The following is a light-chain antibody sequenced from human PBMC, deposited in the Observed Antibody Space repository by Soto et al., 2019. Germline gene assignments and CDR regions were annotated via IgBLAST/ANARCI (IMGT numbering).Light chain of an antibody. Sequence: EIELTQSPGTLSMSPAQRPTLPCMASQSFKSSFLALYQHKPGQPHRLLIYGTSSRATGIPERFSGSGCGTVFPLTISRLAPEDLAVYYCQQYGSSSTFGQGTRLEIK. CDR3: QQYGSSST. V-gene: IGKV3-20*01. CDR1: QSFKSSF. CDR2: GTS. J-gene: IGKJ5*01.